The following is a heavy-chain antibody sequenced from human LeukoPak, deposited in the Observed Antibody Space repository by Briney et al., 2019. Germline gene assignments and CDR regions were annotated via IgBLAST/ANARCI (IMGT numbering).Heavy chain of an antibody. CDR1: GNSISSGDNY. J-gene: IGHJ4*02. CDR2: IYYSGST. Sequence: SETLSLTCTVSGNSISSGDNYWSWVRQPPGKGLEWIGYIYYSGSTNYNPSLKSRVTISVDTSKNQFSLKLSSVTAADTAVYYCASTSGSYFISSFDYWGQGTLVTVSS. CDR3: ASTSGSYFISSFDY. V-gene: IGHV4-61*08. D-gene: IGHD3-10*01.